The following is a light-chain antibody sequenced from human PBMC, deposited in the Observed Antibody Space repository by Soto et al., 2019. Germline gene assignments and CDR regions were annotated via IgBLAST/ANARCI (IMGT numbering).Light chain of an antibody. CDR2: DAS. CDR1: HSISSW. Sequence: DIQMTQSPSTLSASVGDRVTITCRASHSISSWLAWYQQKPGKAPKLLIYDASSLESGVPSRFSGSGSGTEFNLTISSLQPDDFATYYCKQYNSYLWTFGQGTKVEIK. V-gene: IGKV1-5*01. J-gene: IGKJ1*01. CDR3: KQYNSYLWT.